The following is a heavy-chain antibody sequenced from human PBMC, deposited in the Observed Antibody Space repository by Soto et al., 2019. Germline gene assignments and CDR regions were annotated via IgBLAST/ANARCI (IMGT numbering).Heavy chain of an antibody. J-gene: IGHJ4*02. V-gene: IGHV1-8*01. Sequence: XSVKVSCNAAGNSFTSYDINWVRRATGHGLEWMGWINPNSGNIGYAQKFQGRVTMTRDTAIRTAYMEVSRLRSDDTAVYYCATGRASGSYYLLDYWGQGTLVTVSS. CDR2: INPNSGNI. CDR3: ATGRASGSYYLLDY. CDR1: GNSFTSYD. D-gene: IGHD3-10*01.